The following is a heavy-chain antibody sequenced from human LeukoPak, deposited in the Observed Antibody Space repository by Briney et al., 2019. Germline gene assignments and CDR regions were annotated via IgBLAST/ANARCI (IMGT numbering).Heavy chain of an antibody. D-gene: IGHD1-26*01. CDR1: GSTFRSYS. J-gene: IGHJ4*02. CDR2: ITSGTTYI. V-gene: IGHV3-21*01. Sequence: GGSLRLSCAASGSTFRSYSMTWVRQAPGKGLEWVSSITSGTTYIYYADSVEGRFTISRDDAQNSLYLQMNSLRAEDTAVYYCAIRYSGSYHDYWGQGTLVTVSS. CDR3: AIRYSGSYHDY.